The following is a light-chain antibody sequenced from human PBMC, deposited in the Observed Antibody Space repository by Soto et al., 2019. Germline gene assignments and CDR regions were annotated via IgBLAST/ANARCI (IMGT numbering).Light chain of an antibody. CDR2: EVS. J-gene: IGKJ4*01. CDR3: LQSLQFPLT. Sequence: DLVMTQTPLSLSVTPGQSASISCKSSQTLLHSNGKTYLYWYLQKAGQPPQLLIYEVSNRFSGVXDXXSGSGSGTDFTLKISRVEAEDVGVYYCLQSLQFPLTFGGGTKVEIK. CDR1: QTLLHSNGKTY. V-gene: IGKV2D-29*01.